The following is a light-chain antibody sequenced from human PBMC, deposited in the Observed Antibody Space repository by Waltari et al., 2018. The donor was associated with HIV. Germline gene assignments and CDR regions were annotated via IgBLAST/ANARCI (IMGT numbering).Light chain of an antibody. Sequence: DIQMTQSPSSLSSSVGDRVTITCQARQDISNYLNWYQQKPGKAPKPLIYDASSLETGVPSRFRGSGSGTDFTFTISSLQPEDIATYYCQQYDNLLLAFGGGTKVEIK. V-gene: IGKV1-33*01. J-gene: IGKJ4*01. CDR3: QQYDNLLLA. CDR2: DAS. CDR1: QDISNY.